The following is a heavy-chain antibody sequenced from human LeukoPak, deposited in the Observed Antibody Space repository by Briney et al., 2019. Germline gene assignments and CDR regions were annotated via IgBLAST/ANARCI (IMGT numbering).Heavy chain of an antibody. CDR2: ISSSSSAI. CDR3: ARGGGARPDY. CDR1: GFTFSSYG. J-gene: IGHJ4*02. V-gene: IGHV3-48*02. D-gene: IGHD3-10*01. Sequence: AGGSLRPSCTASGFTFSSYGTNWVRQAPGKGLKWVSYISSSSSAINYADSVKGRFTISRDNAKNSLFLQMNSLRDEDTAMYYCARGGGARPDYWGQGTLVTVSS.